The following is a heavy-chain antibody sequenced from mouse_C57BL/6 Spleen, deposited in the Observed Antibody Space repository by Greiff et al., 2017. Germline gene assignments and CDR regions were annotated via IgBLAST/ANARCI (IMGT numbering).Heavy chain of an antibody. Sequence: QVQLKQSGAELVRPGASVKLSCKASGYTFTDYYINWVKQRPGQGLEWIARIYPGSGNTYYNEKFKGKATLTAEKSSSTAYMQLSSLTSEDSAVYFCARSASYYDYDVDYWGQGTTLTVSS. J-gene: IGHJ2*01. CDR2: IYPGSGNT. D-gene: IGHD2-4*01. CDR3: ARSASYYDYDVDY. CDR1: GYTFTDYY. V-gene: IGHV1-76*01.